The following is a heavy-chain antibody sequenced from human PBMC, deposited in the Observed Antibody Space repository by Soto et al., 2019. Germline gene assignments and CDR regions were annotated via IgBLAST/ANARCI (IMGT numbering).Heavy chain of an antibody. CDR2: INHGGST. V-gene: IGHV4-34*01. CDR3: AGTDIVTTNWFAP. J-gene: IGHJ5*02. D-gene: IGHD5-12*01. Sequence: SDTLSLTCAVYGESFIGYYWTWIRQSPGKGLEWIGEINHGGSTNYNPSLKSRVTISIDTSKNQFSLKLTSVTAADTSVYYCAGTDIVTTNWFAPWGQGTLVTVSS. CDR1: GESFIGYY.